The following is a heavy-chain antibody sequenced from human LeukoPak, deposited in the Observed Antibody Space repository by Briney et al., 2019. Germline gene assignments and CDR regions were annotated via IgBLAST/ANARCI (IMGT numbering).Heavy chain of an antibody. CDR1: GFTFSTYW. Sequence: GSLRLSCAASGFTFSTYWMSWLRQAPGKGLEWVANIKQDGSEKYYVDSVEGRFTISRDNAKNTIYLQMNSLRPEDTAVYYCARGARAWDFDYWGRGTPVTVSS. J-gene: IGHJ4*02. V-gene: IGHV3-7*02. CDR3: ARGARAWDFDY. CDR2: IKQDGSEK. D-gene: IGHD7-27*01.